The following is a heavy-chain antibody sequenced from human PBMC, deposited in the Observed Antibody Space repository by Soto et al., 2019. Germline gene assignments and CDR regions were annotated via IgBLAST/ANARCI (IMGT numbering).Heavy chain of an antibody. CDR1: GYTFTSCD. CDR3: ARRKERSGPHYFDS. D-gene: IGHD6-25*01. CDR2: MNPSTGNT. Sequence: QVQLVQSGAEVKKPGASVKVSCKASGYTFTSCDIHWVRQATGQGLEWMGWMNPSTGNTGFAQEFQGRVTLTRNTSITKAYMELSSLRSEDTAVYFCARRKERSGPHYFDSWGQGALVTVSS. V-gene: IGHV1-8*01. J-gene: IGHJ4*02.